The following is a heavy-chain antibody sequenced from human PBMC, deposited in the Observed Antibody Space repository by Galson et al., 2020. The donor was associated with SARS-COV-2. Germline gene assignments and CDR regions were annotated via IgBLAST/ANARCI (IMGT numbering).Heavy chain of an antibody. Sequence: SETLSLTCAVYGGSFSGYYWSWIRQPPGKGLEWIGEINHRGITNYNPSLKSRVTISVDTSKNQFSLKLSSVTAADTAVYYCARDLAVYCSSTSCYRAGDAFDIWGQGTMVTVSS. J-gene: IGHJ3*02. V-gene: IGHV4-34*01. CDR3: ARDLAVYCSSTSCYRAGDAFDI. CDR1: GGSFSGYY. CDR2: INHRGIT. D-gene: IGHD2-2*02.